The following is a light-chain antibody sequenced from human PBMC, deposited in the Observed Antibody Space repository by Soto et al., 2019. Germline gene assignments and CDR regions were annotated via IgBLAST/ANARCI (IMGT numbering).Light chain of an antibody. CDR2: GAS. Sequence: EIVMTQSPATLSVSPGERDTISCRASQSVSSNLAWYQQKPGQAPRLLIYGASTRATGIPARFSGSGSGTEFTLTISSLQSEDFAVYYCQQYNNWTFGQGTKVDIK. V-gene: IGKV3-15*01. J-gene: IGKJ1*01. CDR1: QSVSSN. CDR3: QQYNNWT.